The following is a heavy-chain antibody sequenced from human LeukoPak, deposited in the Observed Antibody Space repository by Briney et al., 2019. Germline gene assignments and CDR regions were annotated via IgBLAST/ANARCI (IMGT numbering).Heavy chain of an antibody. CDR1: EFTVSSSY. V-gene: IGHV3-66*02. D-gene: IGHD1-14*01. CDR3: AKPTSLKDANYGLTGTNY. J-gene: IGHJ4*02. CDR2: IYSGGSI. Sequence: GGSLRLSCAASEFTVSSSYMTWIRQAPGKGLEWVSLIYSGGSIYYADSVKGRFTISRDNSKNTLDLQMISLRVEDTAVYYCAKPTSLKDANYGLTGTNYWGQGILVTVSS.